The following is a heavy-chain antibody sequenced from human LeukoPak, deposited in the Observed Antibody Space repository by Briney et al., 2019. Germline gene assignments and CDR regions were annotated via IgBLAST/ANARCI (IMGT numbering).Heavy chain of an antibody. CDR1: GFTFSSYA. J-gene: IGHJ4*02. CDR2: ISGSGGST. Sequence: PGGSLRLSCAASGFTFSSYAMSWVRQAPGKGLEWVSAISGSGGSTYYADSVKGRFTISRDNSKNTLYLQMNSLRAEDTAVYYCARVLCSSTSCYIWADYFDYWGQGTLVTVSS. V-gene: IGHV3-23*01. CDR3: ARVLCSSTSCYIWADYFDY. D-gene: IGHD2-2*02.